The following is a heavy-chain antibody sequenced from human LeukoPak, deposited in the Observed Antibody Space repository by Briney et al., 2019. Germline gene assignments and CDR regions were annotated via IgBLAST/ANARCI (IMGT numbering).Heavy chain of an antibody. Sequence: GGSLRLSCAASGFTFSSYAMSWVRQAPGTGLEWVSAISGSGGSTYYADSVKGRFTISRDNSKNTLYLQMSSLRAEDTAVYYCAKDQVRGVVYYFDYWGQGTLVTVSS. CDR3: AKDQVRGVVYYFDY. CDR2: ISGSGGST. J-gene: IGHJ4*02. D-gene: IGHD3-10*01. V-gene: IGHV3-23*01. CDR1: GFTFSSYA.